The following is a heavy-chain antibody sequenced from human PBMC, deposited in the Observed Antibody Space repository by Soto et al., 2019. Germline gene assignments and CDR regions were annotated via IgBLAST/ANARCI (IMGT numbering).Heavy chain of an antibody. V-gene: IGHV4-39*01. D-gene: IGHD1-1*01. J-gene: IGHJ4*02. Sequence: SETLSLTCTVSGGSISDDTYYWGWIRQPPGKGLEWIGSIYYSGSTYYNPSLKSRVTVSVDTSKNQFSLKLSSVTAADTAVYYCEALGAIGSRTTGTPLWGQGTLVTVSS. CDR2: IYYSGST. CDR3: EALGAIGSRTTGTPL. CDR1: GGSISDDTYY.